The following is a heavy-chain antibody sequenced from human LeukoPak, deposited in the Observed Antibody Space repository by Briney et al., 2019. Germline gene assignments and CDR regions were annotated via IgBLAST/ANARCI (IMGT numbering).Heavy chain of an antibody. Sequence: EASVKVSCKASGYSFTNYYMHWVRQAPGQGLEWMGIINPNGGSTTYAQKFQGRVTMTRDMSTSTVHMELSRLRSDDTAVYYCARETSSYYDFWSGYPDDYWGQGTLVTVSS. D-gene: IGHD3-3*01. CDR3: ARETSSYYDFWSGYPDDY. J-gene: IGHJ4*02. CDR1: GYSFTNYY. V-gene: IGHV1-46*01. CDR2: INPNGGST.